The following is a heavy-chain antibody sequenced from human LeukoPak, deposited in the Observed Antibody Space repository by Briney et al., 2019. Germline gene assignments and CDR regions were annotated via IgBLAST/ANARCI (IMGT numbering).Heavy chain of an antibody. CDR1: GGSIRSYY. CDR2: IYYSGST. D-gene: IGHD4-17*01. Sequence: SETLSLTCTVSGGSIRSYYWTWIRQPPGKGLEWIGYIYYSGSTNYNPSLKSRVTISVDTSKNQFSLKLSSVTAADTAVYYCASQMTTVTEADYWGQGTLVTVSS. V-gene: IGHV4-59*01. J-gene: IGHJ4*02. CDR3: ASQMTTVTEADY.